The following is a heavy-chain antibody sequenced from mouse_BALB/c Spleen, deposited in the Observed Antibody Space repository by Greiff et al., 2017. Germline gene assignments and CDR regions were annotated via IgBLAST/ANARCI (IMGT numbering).Heavy chain of an antibody. V-gene: IGHV7-3*02. D-gene: IGHD2-1*01. CDR2: IRNKANGYTT. J-gene: IGHJ4*01. Sequence: EVMLVESGGGLVQPGGSLRLSCATSGFTFTDYYMSWVRQPPGKALEWLGFIRNKANGYTTEYSASVKGRFTISRDNSQSILYLQMNTLRAEDSATYYCARDTGNSIYYAMDYWGQGTSVTVSS. CDR1: GFTFTDYY. CDR3: ARDTGNSIYYAMDY.